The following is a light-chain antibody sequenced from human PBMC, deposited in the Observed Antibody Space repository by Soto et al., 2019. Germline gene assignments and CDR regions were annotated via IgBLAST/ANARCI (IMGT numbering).Light chain of an antibody. CDR3: QQYGSSLSIT. CDR2: GAS. V-gene: IGKV3-20*01. Sequence: EIVLTQSPGTLSLSPCESATLSFSASQSVSSSYLAWYQHKPGRAPRLLIYGASGRATGIPDRFSGSGSGTDFTLTISRLEPEDFAVYYCQQYGSSLSITFGQGTRLEIK. CDR1: QSVSSSY. J-gene: IGKJ5*01.